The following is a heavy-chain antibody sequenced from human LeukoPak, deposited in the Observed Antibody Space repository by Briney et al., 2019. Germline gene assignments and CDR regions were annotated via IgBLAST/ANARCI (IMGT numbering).Heavy chain of an antibody. CDR2: ISYDGSNK. V-gene: IGHV3-30-3*01. D-gene: IGHD6-19*01. J-gene: IGHJ4*02. CDR1: GFTFSSYA. CDR3: ARDFRAGYSSGHGY. Sequence: PGGSLRLSCAASGFTFSSYAMHWVRQAPGKGLEWVAVISYDGSNKYYADSVKGRFTISRDNSKNTLYLQMNSLRAEDTAVYYCARDFRAGYSSGHGYWGQGTLVTVSS.